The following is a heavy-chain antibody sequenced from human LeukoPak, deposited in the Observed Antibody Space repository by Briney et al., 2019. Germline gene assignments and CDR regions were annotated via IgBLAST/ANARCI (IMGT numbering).Heavy chain of an antibody. CDR3: TRGQTLPGAKHYFDH. D-gene: IGHD4/OR15-4a*01. CDR1: GCTFSDYP. CDR2: ARSKEFGETT. J-gene: IGHJ4*02. V-gene: IGHV3-49*03. Sequence: GGSLRLSCITSGCTFSDYPINWIRKAPWKGLEWISLARSKEFGETTEYAASVKGRFTVSRDDSTRIAYLQMNSLRTEDTAFYFCTRGQTLPGAKHYFDHWGQGTLVTVSS.